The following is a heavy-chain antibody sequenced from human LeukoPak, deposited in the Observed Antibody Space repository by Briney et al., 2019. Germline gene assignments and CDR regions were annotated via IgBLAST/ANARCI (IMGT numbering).Heavy chain of an antibody. CDR1: GFTFSTYS. V-gene: IGHV3-21*01. Sequence: GSLRPSCAASGFTFSTYSTHWVRQAPGKGLEWVSSIRSGSTYINYADSVKGRFTISRDDAKKSLYLQMNSLRAEDTAVYYCARDGIFDYWGQGTLVTVSS. CDR3: ARDGIFDY. J-gene: IGHJ4*02. CDR2: IRSGSTYI.